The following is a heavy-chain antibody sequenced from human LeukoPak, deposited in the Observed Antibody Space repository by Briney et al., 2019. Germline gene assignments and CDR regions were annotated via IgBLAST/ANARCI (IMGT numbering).Heavy chain of an antibody. D-gene: IGHD3-10*01. CDR3: AKSDGSGTYLPFDY. CDR1: GFTFDDYA. V-gene: IGHV3-43*02. J-gene: IGHJ4*02. Sequence: GGSLRLSCAASGFTFDDYAIHWVRQAPGKGPEWISLISGDGGSTYYADSVKGRFAISRDNSKNSLYLQMSSLRTEDTALYYCAKSDGSGTYLPFDYWGQGTLVTVSS. CDR2: ISGDGGST.